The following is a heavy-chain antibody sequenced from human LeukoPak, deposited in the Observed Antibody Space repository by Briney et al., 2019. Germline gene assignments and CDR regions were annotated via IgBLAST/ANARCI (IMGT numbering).Heavy chain of an antibody. CDR2: IYYSGST. Sequence: PSQTLSLTCTVSGGSISSGGFFWNWIRQHPGKVLEWIGSIYYSGSTYYNPSLKSRVTISIDTSKNQFSLKLNSVTAADTAVYYCARAAEDIVIVPAVPFAFDTWGQGTMVIVSS. CDR3: ARAAEDIVIVPAVPFAFDT. V-gene: IGHV4-31*03. CDR1: GGSISSGGFF. D-gene: IGHD2-2*01. J-gene: IGHJ3*02.